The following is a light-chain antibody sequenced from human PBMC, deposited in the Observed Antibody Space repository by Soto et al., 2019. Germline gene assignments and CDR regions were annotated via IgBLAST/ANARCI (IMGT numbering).Light chain of an antibody. CDR1: QTITSTY. CDR2: GAS. V-gene: IGKV3-20*01. J-gene: IGKJ2*01. CDR3: QQYGSSPYT. Sequence: EIVLTQSPGTLSLSPGDRATLSCRASQTITSTYLAWYRQKPGQAPRLLIYGASNRATCIPDRLSGSGSGTDFTLTISRLEPEDFAVYYCQQYGSSPYTFGQGTKLEIK.